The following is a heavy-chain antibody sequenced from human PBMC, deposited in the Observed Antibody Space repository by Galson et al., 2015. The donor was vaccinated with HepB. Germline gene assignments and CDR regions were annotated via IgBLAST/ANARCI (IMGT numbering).Heavy chain of an antibody. V-gene: IGHV3-30*02. CDR1: GFSFSTYG. CDR2: TRFDGSNK. CDR3: AKDNLAKGWFGNYAES. Sequence: SLRLSCAASGFSFSTYGMHWVRQAPGKGLEWVAFTRFDGSNKFYADSVKGRFTMSRDSSKKTHYLQMNSLRAADTAVYYCAKDNLAKGWFGNYAESWGQGTLVIVSS. D-gene: IGHD3-10*01. J-gene: IGHJ4*02.